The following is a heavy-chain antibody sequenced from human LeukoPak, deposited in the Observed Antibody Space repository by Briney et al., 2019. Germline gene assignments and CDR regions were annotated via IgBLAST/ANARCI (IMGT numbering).Heavy chain of an antibody. CDR3: ARHGVQYYDFWSGYQYWFDP. D-gene: IGHD3-3*01. V-gene: IGHV4-4*07. CDR1: GGSISSYY. Sequence: SETLSLTCTVSGGSISSYYWSWIRQPAGKGLEWIGRIYTSGSTNYNPSLKSRVTMSVDTSKNQFSLKLSSVTAADTAVYYCARHGVQYYDFWSGYQYWFDPWGQGTMVTVSS. J-gene: IGHJ5*02. CDR2: IYTSGST.